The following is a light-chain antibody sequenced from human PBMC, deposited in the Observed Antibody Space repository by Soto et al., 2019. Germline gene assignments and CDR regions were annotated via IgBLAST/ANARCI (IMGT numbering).Light chain of an antibody. V-gene: IGLV1-47*02. CDR3: VAWDDSLSGRV. Sequence: QSVLTQPTSASGTPGQRVTISCSGSGSNIGSHDVYWYQHLPGTAPKVLIYRNDQRPSGVPDRFSASRSGTSASLAISGLRSEDEADYYCVAWDDSLSGRVFGGGTQLTVL. J-gene: IGLJ3*02. CDR2: RND. CDR1: GSNIGSHD.